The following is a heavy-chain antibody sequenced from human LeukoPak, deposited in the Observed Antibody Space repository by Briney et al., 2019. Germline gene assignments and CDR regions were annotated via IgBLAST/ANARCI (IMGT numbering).Heavy chain of an antibody. J-gene: IGHJ6*03. V-gene: IGHV5-51*01. Sequence: GESLKISCKGSGYSFTSYWIGWVRQMPGKGLEWMGIIYPGDSDTRYSPSFQGQVTISADKSISTAYLQWSSLKASDTAMYYCARRGSPTGFYYYMDVWGKGTTVTVSS. CDR1: GYSFTSYW. CDR3: ARRGSPTGFYYYMDV. D-gene: IGHD3-16*01. CDR2: IYPGDSDT.